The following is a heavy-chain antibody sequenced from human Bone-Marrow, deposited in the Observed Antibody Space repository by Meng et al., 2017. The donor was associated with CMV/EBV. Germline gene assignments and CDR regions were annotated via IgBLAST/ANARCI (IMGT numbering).Heavy chain of an antibody. CDR1: GFTVSSNY. V-gene: IGHV3-53*05. CDR3: ARILRFLEWLFADDY. Sequence: GGSLRLSCAASGFTVSSNYMSWVRQAPGKGLEWVSVIYSGGSTYYADSVKGRFTISRDNSKNTLYLQMSSLRAEDTDVYYCARILRFLEWLFADDYWGQGTLVTVSS. CDR2: IYSGGST. D-gene: IGHD3-3*01. J-gene: IGHJ4*02.